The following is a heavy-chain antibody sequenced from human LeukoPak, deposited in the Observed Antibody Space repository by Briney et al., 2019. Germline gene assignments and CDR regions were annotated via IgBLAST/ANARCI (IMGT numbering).Heavy chain of an antibody. V-gene: IGHV1-18*01. J-gene: IGHJ4*02. Sequence: ASVKVSCKASGYTFTSYVISWVRQAPGQGLEWMGWISAYNGNTNYAQKLQGRVTMTTDTSTSTAYMELRSLRSDDTAVYYCASTVTTGGYFDYWGQGTLVTVSS. CDR3: ASTVTTGGYFDY. D-gene: IGHD4-17*01. CDR1: GYTFTSYV. CDR2: ISAYNGNT.